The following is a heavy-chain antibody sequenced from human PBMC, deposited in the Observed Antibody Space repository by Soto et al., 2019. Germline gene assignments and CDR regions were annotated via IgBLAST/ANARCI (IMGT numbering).Heavy chain of an antibody. Sequence: QVQLQESGPGLVKPSETLSLTCTVSGDSMTKYYWSWIRQPPGKGLEWIGRVYTSGSTNYNPSLKSRVTMSIDTSNKHFSLTLKSVTAADTAVYYCARTVGAAYYFDFWGQGALVTVSS. CDR1: GDSMTKYY. J-gene: IGHJ4*02. D-gene: IGHD1-26*01. CDR3: ARTVGAAYYFDF. CDR2: VYTSGST. V-gene: IGHV4-4*07.